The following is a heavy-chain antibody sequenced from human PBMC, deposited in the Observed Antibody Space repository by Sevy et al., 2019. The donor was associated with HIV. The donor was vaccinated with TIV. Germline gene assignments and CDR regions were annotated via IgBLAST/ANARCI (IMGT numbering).Heavy chain of an antibody. CDR3: ARDHYYYGSGSSPPYYYGMDV. J-gene: IGHJ6*02. D-gene: IGHD3-10*01. CDR1: GGSISSGGYY. CDR2: IYYSGST. V-gene: IGHV4-31*03. Sequence: SETLSLTCTVSGGSISSGGYYWSWIRQHPGKGLEWIGYIYYSGSTYYNPSLKSRVTISVDTSKNQFSLKLSSVTAADTAVYYCARDHYYYGSGSSPPYYYGMDVWGQGTTVTVSS.